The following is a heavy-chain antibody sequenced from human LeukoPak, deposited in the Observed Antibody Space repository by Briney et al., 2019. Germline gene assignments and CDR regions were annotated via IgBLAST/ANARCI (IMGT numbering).Heavy chain of an antibody. D-gene: IGHD3-22*01. J-gene: IGHJ4*02. V-gene: IGHV1-69*05. CDR2: IIPIFGTA. CDR1: GGTFSSYA. CDR3: ARSTYYYDSSGYPSLYYFDY. Sequence: SVKVSCKASGGTFSSYAISWVRQAPGQGLEWMGGIIPIFGTANYAQKFQGRVTITTDESTSTAYMELSSLRSEDTAVYYCARSTYYYDSSGYPSLYYFDYWGQGTLVTVSS.